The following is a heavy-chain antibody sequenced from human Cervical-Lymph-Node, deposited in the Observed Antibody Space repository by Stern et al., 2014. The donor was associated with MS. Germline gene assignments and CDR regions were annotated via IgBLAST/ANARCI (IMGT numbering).Heavy chain of an antibody. Sequence: QVQLQESGPGLVKPSETLSLTCTVSGGSISSYYWSWIRQPPGKGLEWIGYIYYSGSTNYNPSLKSRVTISVDTSKNQFSLKLSSVTAADTAVYYCARYTSYSSSSKYWYFDLWGRGTLVTVSS. D-gene: IGHD6-6*01. CDR2: IYYSGST. J-gene: IGHJ2*01. CDR1: GGSISSYY. CDR3: ARYTSYSSSSKYWYFDL. V-gene: IGHV4-59*01.